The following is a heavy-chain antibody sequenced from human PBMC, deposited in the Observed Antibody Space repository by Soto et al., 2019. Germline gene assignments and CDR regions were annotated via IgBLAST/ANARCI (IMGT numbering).Heavy chain of an antibody. Sequence: QVQLVESGGGVVQPGRSLRLSCAASGFTFSSYAMHWVRQAPGKGLEWVAVISYDGSNKYYADSVKGRFTISRDKSKNTLYLKMNSLRAEDTAVYYCAREGVVVAATGNYYYYGMDVWGQGTTVTVSS. D-gene: IGHD2-15*01. CDR2: ISYDGSNK. V-gene: IGHV3-30-3*01. CDR1: GFTFSSYA. CDR3: AREGVVVAATGNYYYYGMDV. J-gene: IGHJ6*02.